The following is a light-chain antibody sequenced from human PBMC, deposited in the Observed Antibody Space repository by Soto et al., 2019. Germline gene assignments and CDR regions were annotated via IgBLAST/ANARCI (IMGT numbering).Light chain of an antibody. Sequence: EIVMTQSPATLSVSPGERATLSCRASQTVSINLAWYQHKPGQAPRLLIYGASSRATGVPGRFSGSGSGTEFTLTIGSLQSEDFAVYYCQQYNNRPPLTFGGGTKVELK. CDR3: QQYNNRPPLT. CDR1: QTVSIN. V-gene: IGKV3-15*01. CDR2: GAS. J-gene: IGKJ4*01.